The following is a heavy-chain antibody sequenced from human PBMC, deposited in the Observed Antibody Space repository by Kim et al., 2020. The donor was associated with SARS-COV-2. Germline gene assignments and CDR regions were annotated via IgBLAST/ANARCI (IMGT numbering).Heavy chain of an antibody. CDR1: GFTFSSYG. CDR2: ISDDGSDK. Sequence: GGSLRLSCVASGFTFSSYGVHWVRQAPGKGLEWVAVISDDGSDKYYVDSVKGRFTISRDNSKNTLYLQMNSLRTEDTAVYYCAILRFLEPRRAYFDHWGQGTLLTVSS. J-gene: IGHJ4*02. V-gene: IGHV3-30*03. CDR3: AILRFLEPRRAYFDH. D-gene: IGHD3-3*01.